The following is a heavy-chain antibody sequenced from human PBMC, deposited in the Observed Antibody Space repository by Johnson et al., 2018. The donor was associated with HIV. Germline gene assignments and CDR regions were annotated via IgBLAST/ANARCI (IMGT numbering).Heavy chain of an antibody. CDR2: ISYDGSNK. V-gene: IGHV3-30*18. CDR3: AKDRDYYGSGSPADAFDI. Sequence: QVQLVESGGGVVQPGRSLRLSCAASGFTFSMYAMHWVRQAPGKGLEWVAVISYDGSNKYYADSVKGRFTISRDNSKNTRYLQMNSLRAEDTAVYYCAKDRDYYGSGSPADAFDIWGQGTMVTVSS. J-gene: IGHJ3*02. CDR1: GFTFSMYA. D-gene: IGHD3-10*01.